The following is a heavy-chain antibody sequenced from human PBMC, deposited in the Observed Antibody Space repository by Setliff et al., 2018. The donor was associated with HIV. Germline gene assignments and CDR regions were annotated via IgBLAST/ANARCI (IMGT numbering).Heavy chain of an antibody. J-gene: IGHJ4*02. D-gene: IGHD3-3*01. CDR2: IYITGST. V-gene: IGHV4-61*02. CDR1: GGSISSSSYY. Sequence: PSETLSLTCTVSGGSISSSSYYWSWIRQPAGKGLEWIGRIYITGSTSYNPSLKSRVTISIDTSKSQFSLKLSSVTAADTAVYYCARDVMEYFGNYFDYWGQGALVTVSS. CDR3: ARDVMEYFGNYFDY.